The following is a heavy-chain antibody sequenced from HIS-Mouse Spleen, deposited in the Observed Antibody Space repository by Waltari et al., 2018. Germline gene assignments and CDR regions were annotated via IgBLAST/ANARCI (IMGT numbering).Heavy chain of an antibody. CDR3: ARGLVVAGIFDY. CDR2: IYYSGST. Sequence: QVQLQESGPGLVKPSETLSLTCTVSGGSISSYYWSWIRQPPGKGLEWIGYIYYSGSTNYNPSLKSRITISVDTSKNQFSLKLSSVTAADTAVYYCARGLVVAGIFDYWGQGTLVTVSS. D-gene: IGHD2-15*01. V-gene: IGHV4-59*01. J-gene: IGHJ4*02. CDR1: GGSISSYY.